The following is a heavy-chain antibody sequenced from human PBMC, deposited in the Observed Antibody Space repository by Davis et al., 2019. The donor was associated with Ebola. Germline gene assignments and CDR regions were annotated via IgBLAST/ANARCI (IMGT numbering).Heavy chain of an antibody. CDR1: GFTFSSYG. V-gene: IGHV3-30*18. D-gene: IGHD3-3*01. Sequence: GESLKISCAASGFTFSSYGMHWVRQAPGKGLEWVAVISYDGSNKYYADSVKGRFTISRDNSKNTLYLQMNSLRAEDTAVYYCAKDLLRFLEWPMGYYYYGMDVWGQGTTVTVSS. CDR2: ISYDGSNK. CDR3: AKDLLRFLEWPMGYYYYGMDV. J-gene: IGHJ6*02.